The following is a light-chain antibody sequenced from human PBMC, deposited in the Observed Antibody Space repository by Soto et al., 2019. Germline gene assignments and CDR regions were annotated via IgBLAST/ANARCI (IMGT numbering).Light chain of an antibody. CDR1: SSDVVNDLL. Sequence: QSALTQPASVSGSPGQSITISCTGTSSDVVNDLLVSWYQQQPGKAPKLMIYEGTKRPAGVSDRFSGSKSGNTASLTISGLQAEDEADYYCAAWDDSLSGHVVFGGGTKLTVL. CDR2: EGT. CDR3: AAWDDSLSGHVV. V-gene: IGLV2-23*01. J-gene: IGLJ2*01.